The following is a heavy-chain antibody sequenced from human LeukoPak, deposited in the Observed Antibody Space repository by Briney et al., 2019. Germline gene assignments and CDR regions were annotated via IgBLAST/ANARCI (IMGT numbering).Heavy chain of an antibody. D-gene: IGHD3-3*01. CDR1: GYTFTGYY. V-gene: IGHV1-2*02. CDR3: ARSSLVLWEWLFAPDY. Sequence: ASVKVSCKASGYTFTGYYMHWVRQARGQGLEWMGWINPNSGGTNYAQQFQGRVTMTRDTSISTAYMELSRLRYDDTAVYYCARSSLVLWEWLFAPDYWGQGTLVTVSS. J-gene: IGHJ4*02. CDR2: INPNSGGT.